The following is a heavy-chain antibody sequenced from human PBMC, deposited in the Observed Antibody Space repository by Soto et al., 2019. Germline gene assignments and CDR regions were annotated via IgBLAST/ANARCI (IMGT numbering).Heavy chain of an antibody. CDR3: ARHYIAVAGGYYCYCMDV. CDR1: GTSFTRYS. D-gene: IGHD6-19*01. J-gene: IGHJ6*03. V-gene: IGHV5-51*01. CDR2: IYHCXSDT. Sequence: PGESLNISSKGSGTSFTRYSIGWVRQMPGKGLELVWIIYHCXSDTRYSQSFQRQGSNEPYKSISTAYLQWSSLKAWDTAMYYCARHYIAVAGGYYCYCMDVWGKGTTVTVSS.